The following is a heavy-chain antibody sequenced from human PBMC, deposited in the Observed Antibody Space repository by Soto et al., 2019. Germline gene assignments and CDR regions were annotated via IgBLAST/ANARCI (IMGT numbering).Heavy chain of an antibody. V-gene: IGHV4-59*01. Sequence: SETLSLTCTGSGGSISSYYWSWIRQPPGKGLEWIGYIYYSESTNYNPSLKSRVTISVDTSKNQFSLKLTSVTAADTAVYYCARAHYDRSGYRLAPWGQGTLVTVS. J-gene: IGHJ5*02. CDR3: ARAHYDRSGYRLAP. CDR1: GGSISSYY. D-gene: IGHD3-22*01. CDR2: IYYSEST.